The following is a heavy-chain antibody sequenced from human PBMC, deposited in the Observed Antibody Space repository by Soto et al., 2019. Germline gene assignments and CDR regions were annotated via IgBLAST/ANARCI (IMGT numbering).Heavy chain of an antibody. CDR3: AKAVGGSIRYFDY. CDR2: ISGSGVST. CDR1: GFTFSSYA. J-gene: IGHJ4*02. Sequence: HPGGSLRLSCAASGFTFSSYAMSWVRQAPGKGLEWVSLISGSGVSTYYADSVKGRFTVSRDNSKSTLYLQMNSLRAEDTAVYYCAKAVGGSIRYFDYWGQGTLVTVSS. D-gene: IGHD1-26*01. V-gene: IGHV3-23*01.